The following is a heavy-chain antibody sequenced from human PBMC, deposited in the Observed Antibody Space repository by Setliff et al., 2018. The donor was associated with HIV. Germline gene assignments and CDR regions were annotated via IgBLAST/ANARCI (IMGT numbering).Heavy chain of an antibody. Sequence: GASVKVSCKASGGTFSSYGISWVRQAPGQGLEWMGWISTYNGNTNFAQKVQGRVTLTTETSTSIAYMELRSLTSDDTAVYYCARDPGYYDSSGERLDAFDIWGQGTMVTVSS. V-gene: IGHV1-18*01. D-gene: IGHD3-22*01. CDR2: ISTYNGNT. CDR3: ARDPGYYDSSGERLDAFDI. CDR1: GGTFSSYG. J-gene: IGHJ3*02.